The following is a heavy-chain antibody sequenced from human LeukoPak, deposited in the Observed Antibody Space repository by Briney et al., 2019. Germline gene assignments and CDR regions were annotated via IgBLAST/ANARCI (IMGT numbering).Heavy chain of an antibody. CDR3: ARGHRGYDFFDYESEFLDS. V-gene: IGHV7-4-1*02. Sequence: ASVKVSCKASGGTFSSYAISWVRQAPAQGLEWMGWINTNTENPTYAQGFRGRFVFSVDTSASTAYLQISNLKAEDTAVYYCARGHRGYDFFDYESEFLDSWGQGSLVTVSP. CDR2: INTNTENP. J-gene: IGHJ4*02. D-gene: IGHD5-12*01. CDR1: GGTFSSYA.